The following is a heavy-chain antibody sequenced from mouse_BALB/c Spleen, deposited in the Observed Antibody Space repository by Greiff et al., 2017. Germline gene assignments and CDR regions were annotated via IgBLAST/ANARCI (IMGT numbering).Heavy chain of an antibody. CDR1: GYSITSDYA. CDR3: ERRGEDYGSSSYWYFDV. J-gene: IGHJ1*01. Sequence: DVQLQESGPGLVKPSQSLSLTCTVTGYSITSDYAWNWIRQFPGNKLEWMGYISYSGSTSHNPSLKSRISITRDTSKNQFFLKLNSVTTEDTATYYGERRGEDYGSSSYWYFDVGGAGTTVTVSS. V-gene: IGHV3-2*02. D-gene: IGHD1-1*01. CDR2: ISYSGST.